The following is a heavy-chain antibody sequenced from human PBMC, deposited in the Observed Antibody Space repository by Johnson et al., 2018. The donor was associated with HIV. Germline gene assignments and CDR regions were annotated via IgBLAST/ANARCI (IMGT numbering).Heavy chain of an antibody. CDR3: ATRGTFWSGYYDAFDI. V-gene: IGHV3-30*04. D-gene: IGHD3-3*01. Sequence: VQLVESGGGVVRPGGSLRLSCAASGFTFSSYSLHWVRQAPGKGLEWVAVTSYDGGNKYYADSVKGRFTISRDNSKNTMYLQMNSLRAEDTAVYYCATRGTFWSGYYDAFDIWGQGTMVTVSS. J-gene: IGHJ3*02. CDR2: TSYDGGNK. CDR1: GFTFSSYS.